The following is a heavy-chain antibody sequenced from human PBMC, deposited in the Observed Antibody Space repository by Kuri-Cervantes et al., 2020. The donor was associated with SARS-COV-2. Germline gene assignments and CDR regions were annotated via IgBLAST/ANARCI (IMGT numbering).Heavy chain of an antibody. CDR1: GYSFTSYW. CDR3: ARRAYGEQVDYYYMDV. V-gene: IGHV5-51*01. Sequence: GESLKISWKGSGYSFTSYWIGWVRQIPGKGLEWMGIIYPGDSDTRYSPSFQGQVIISADKSINTAFLQWSSLKASDTAMYYCARRAYGEQVDYYYMDVWGKGTTVTVSS. D-gene: IGHD4-17*01. CDR2: IYPGDSDT. J-gene: IGHJ6*03.